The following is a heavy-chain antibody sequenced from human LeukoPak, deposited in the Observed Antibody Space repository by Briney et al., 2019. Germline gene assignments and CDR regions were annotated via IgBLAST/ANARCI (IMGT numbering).Heavy chain of an antibody. CDR1: GYNFATSG. Sequence: ASVRVSCKAYGYNFATSGIGWVRQAPGQGLEWLGWISGYNGNTKSAPKLQGRVTMTTDTSTDTAYMELGSLRVDDTAIYYCARDLGPYTGSYYSYYHHMDVWGEGTSVTVSS. CDR2: ISGYNGNT. V-gene: IGHV1-18*01. CDR3: ARDLGPYTGSYYSYYHHMDV. J-gene: IGHJ6*03. D-gene: IGHD1-26*01.